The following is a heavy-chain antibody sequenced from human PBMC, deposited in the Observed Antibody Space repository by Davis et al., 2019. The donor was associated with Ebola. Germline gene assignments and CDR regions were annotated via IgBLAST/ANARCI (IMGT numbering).Heavy chain of an antibody. V-gene: IGHV3-48*03. CDR1: GLNFNTYP. CDR3: ATDWGLGYCSNSTCSKVG. J-gene: IGHJ4*02. CDR2: VTSGGSKT. Sequence: GGSLRLSCEVSGLNFNTYPMNWVRQAPGKGLEWISRVTSGGSKTFYADSVKGRFTISRDNTRDSVYLQMDSLGVDDTAAYYCATDWGLGYCSNSTCSKVGWGQGTLVTVSS. D-gene: IGHD2-2*01.